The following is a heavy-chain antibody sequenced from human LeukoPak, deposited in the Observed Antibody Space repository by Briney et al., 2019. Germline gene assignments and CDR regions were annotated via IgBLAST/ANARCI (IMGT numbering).Heavy chain of an antibody. D-gene: IGHD3-9*01. V-gene: IGHV1-2*02. Sequence: GASVKVSCKASGYTFTGYYMHWVRQAPGQGLEWMGWINPNSGGTNYAQKFQGRVTMTRDTSISTAYMELSRLRSDDTAVYYCARAGEGYYDILTGYKYFDYWGQGTLVTVSS. CDR2: INPNSGGT. CDR1: GYTFTGYY. J-gene: IGHJ4*02. CDR3: ARAGEGYYDILTGYKYFDY.